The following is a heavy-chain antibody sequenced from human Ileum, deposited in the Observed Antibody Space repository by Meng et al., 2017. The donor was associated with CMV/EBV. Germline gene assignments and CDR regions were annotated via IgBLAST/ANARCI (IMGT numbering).Heavy chain of an antibody. CDR1: GLTFSNFG. Sequence: ADSGLTFSNFGMRWVRQAPGKGMEAVEIISYDGNKKYYAGSVKGRFTISRDNSNNTLYLQMNSLRAEDTAVYYCAKGEWYSGSYMDYWGQGTLVTVSS. CDR3: AKGEWYSGSYMDY. J-gene: IGHJ4*02. D-gene: IGHD1-26*01. CDR2: ISYDGNKK. V-gene: IGHV3-30*18.